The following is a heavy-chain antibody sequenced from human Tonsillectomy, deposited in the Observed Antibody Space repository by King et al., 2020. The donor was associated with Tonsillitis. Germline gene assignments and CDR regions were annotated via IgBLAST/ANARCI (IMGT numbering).Heavy chain of an antibody. D-gene: IGHD3-22*01. J-gene: IGHJ3*02. CDR2: ISSSGSTI. V-gene: IGHV3-48*03. Sequence: EVQLVESGGGLVQPGGSLRLSCAASGFTFSSYEMNWVRQAPGKGLEWVSYISSSGSTIYYADSVKGRFTISRDNAKNSLYLQMNSLRAEDTAVYYCARVRWLAFDIWGEGTMVTVSS. CDR1: GFTFSSYE. CDR3: ARVRWLAFDI.